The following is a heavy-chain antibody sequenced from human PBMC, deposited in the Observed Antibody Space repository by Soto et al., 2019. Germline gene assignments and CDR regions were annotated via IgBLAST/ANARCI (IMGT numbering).Heavy chain of an antibody. CDR1: GGSISSYY. Sequence: SETLSLTCTVSGGSISSYYWSWIRQPAGKGLEWIGRIYTSGSTNYNPSLKSRVTMSVDTSKNQFSLKLSSVTAADTAVYYCARDLALSAWFDYWGQRTLVTVSS. CDR2: IYTSGST. V-gene: IGHV4-4*07. J-gene: IGHJ4*02. CDR3: ARDLALSAWFDY.